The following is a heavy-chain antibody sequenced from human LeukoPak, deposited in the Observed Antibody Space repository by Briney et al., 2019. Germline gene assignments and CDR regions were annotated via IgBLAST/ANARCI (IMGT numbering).Heavy chain of an antibody. CDR1: GFTFSSYS. Sequence: GGSLRLSCAASGFTFSSYSMNWVRQAPGKGLEWVSAISGSGNSTYYADSVKGRFTISRDNSKNTLYLQMNSLRAEDTAVYYCARSDFDWSHFDYWGQGTLVTVSS. V-gene: IGHV3-23*01. CDR3: ARSDFDWSHFDY. J-gene: IGHJ4*02. D-gene: IGHD3-9*01. CDR2: ISGSGNST.